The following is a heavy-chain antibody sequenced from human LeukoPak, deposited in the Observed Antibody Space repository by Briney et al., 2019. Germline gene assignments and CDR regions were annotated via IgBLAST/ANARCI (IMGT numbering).Heavy chain of an antibody. Sequence: ASVKVSCKASGYTFTSYGISWVRQAPGQGLEWMGWISAYNGNTNYARKLQGRVTMTTDTSTSTAYMELRSLRSDDTAVYYCARVLDYYDSSGQYYYYGMDVWGQGTTVTVSS. J-gene: IGHJ6*02. V-gene: IGHV1-18*01. D-gene: IGHD3-22*01. CDR3: ARVLDYYDSSGQYYYYGMDV. CDR1: GYTFTSYG. CDR2: ISAYNGNT.